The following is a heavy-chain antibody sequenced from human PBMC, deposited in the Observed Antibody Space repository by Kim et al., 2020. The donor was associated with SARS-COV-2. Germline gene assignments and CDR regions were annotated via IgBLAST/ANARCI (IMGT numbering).Heavy chain of an antibody. V-gene: IGHV3-53*01. Sequence: GGSLRLSCAASGFSVSSNYMSWVRQAPGKGLEWVSLIYSGGTTYYADSVKGRFTISRDNSNNTLYLQMNSLRAEDTAVYYCTREEYSGYHYAFEIWGQGTMVTVSS. CDR2: IYSGGTT. J-gene: IGHJ3*02. CDR3: TREEYSGYHYAFEI. CDR1: GFSVSSNY. D-gene: IGHD5-12*01.